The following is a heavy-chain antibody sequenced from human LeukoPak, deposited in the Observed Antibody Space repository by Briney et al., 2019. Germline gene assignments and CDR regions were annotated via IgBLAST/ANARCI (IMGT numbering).Heavy chain of an antibody. CDR2: ISHSGSHT. D-gene: IGHD3-22*01. J-gene: IGHJ4*02. CDR1: GFTFSSYA. V-gene: IGHV3-23*01. Sequence: GGSLRLSCAAPGFTFSSYAMSWVRQAPGKGLEWLSVISHSGSHTYYSDSVKGRFTISRDNSKNTLYLQMSSLRVGDTAVCYCAKDRLAMLVVVPQNDYWGQGTLVTVSP. CDR3: AKDRLAMLVVVPQNDY.